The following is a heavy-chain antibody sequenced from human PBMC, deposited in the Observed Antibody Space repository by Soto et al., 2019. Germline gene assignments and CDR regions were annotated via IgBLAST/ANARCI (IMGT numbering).Heavy chain of an antibody. V-gene: IGHV3-48*03. CDR1: GFTFSSYE. CDR3: ARATRGDYDFWSGYLWFDP. D-gene: IGHD3-3*01. CDR2: ISSSGSTI. J-gene: IGHJ5*02. Sequence: HPGGSLRLSCAASGFTFSSYEMNWVRQAPGKGLEWVSYISSSGSTIYYADSVKGRFTISRDNAKNSLYLQMNSLRAEDTAVYYCARATRGDYDFWSGYLWFDPWGQGTLVTVSS.